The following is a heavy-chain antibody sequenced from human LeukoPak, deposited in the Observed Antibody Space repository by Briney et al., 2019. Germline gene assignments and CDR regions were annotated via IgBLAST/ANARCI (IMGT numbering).Heavy chain of an antibody. CDR2: ISSSSSYI. CDR3: ARGRVAGPNWFDP. V-gene: IGHV3-21*01. Sequence: PGGSLRLSCAASGFTFSTYSMNWVRQAPGKGLEWVSSISSSSSYIYYADSVKGRFTISRDNAKNSLYLQMNSLRAEDTAVYYCARGRVAGPNWFDPWGQGTLVTVSS. J-gene: IGHJ5*02. D-gene: IGHD6-19*01. CDR1: GFTFSTYS.